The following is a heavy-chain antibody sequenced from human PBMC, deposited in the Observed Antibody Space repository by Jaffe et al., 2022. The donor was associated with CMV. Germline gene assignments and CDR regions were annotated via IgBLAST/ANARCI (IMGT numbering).Heavy chain of an antibody. J-gene: IGHJ6*02. CDR1: GFTFSSYS. CDR3: ASVLGYCSGGSCHSSYYYGMDV. V-gene: IGHV3-48*02. CDR2: ISSSSSTI. Sequence: EVQLVESGGGLVQPGGSLRLSCAASGFTFSSYSMNWVRQAPGKGLEWVSYISSSSSTIYYADSVKGRFTISRDNAKNSLYLQMNSLRDEDTAVYYCASVLGYCSGGSCHSSYYYGMDVWGQGTTVTVSS. D-gene: IGHD2-15*01.